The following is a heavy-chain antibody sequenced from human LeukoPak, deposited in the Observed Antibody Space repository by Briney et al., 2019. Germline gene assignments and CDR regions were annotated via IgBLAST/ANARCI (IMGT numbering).Heavy chain of an antibody. CDR1: GFSFSTSGVG. CDR3: ARSPYYDILTGSRGTFDY. CDR2: IYWDEDK. V-gene: IGHV2-5*02. J-gene: IGHJ4*02. D-gene: IGHD3-9*01. Sequence: ESGPTLVKPTQTLTLTCTFSGFSFSTSGVGVGWIRQPPGKALKWLAVIYWDEDKRYRPSLKSRLTITKDTSKNQVVLTMTNMDPVDTATYYCARSPYYDILTGSRGTFDYWGRGILVTVSS.